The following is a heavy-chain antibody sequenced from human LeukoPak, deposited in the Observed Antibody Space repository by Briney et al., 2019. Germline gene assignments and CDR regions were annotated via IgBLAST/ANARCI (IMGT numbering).Heavy chain of an antibody. V-gene: IGHV4-34*01. CDR2: INHSGSA. D-gene: IGHD2-21*02. J-gene: IGHJ4*02. CDR3: ARGPNPVMMTTILDC. CDR1: GGSFSGYY. Sequence: SETLSLTCAVYGGSFSGYYWSWIRQPPGKGLEWIGEINHSGSANYNPSLMSRLTMSVDTSKSQFSLNLRSVTAADTAVYYCARGPNPVMMTTILDCWGQGTLVTVSS.